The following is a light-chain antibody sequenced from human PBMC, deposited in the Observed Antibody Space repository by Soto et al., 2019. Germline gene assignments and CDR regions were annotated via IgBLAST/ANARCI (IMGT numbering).Light chain of an antibody. CDR2: DNN. V-gene: IGLV1-51*01. CDR3: GTWDSSLTVVV. CDR1: SSNIGNNF. J-gene: IGLJ2*01. Sequence: QSVLTQPPSVSAAPGQKVTISCSGNSSNIGNNFVSWYQQLPGSAPKLLIYDNNKRPSGIPDRFSGSRSGASATLGITGLQTGDEADYHCGTWDSSLTVVVFGGGTKL.